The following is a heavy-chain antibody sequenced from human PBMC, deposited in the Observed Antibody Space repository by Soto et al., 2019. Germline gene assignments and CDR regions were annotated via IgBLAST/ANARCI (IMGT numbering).Heavy chain of an antibody. V-gene: IGHV1-2*04. CDR1: GYTFTGYY. J-gene: IGHJ6*02. CDR3: ARSRIAAAGTGDYYGMDV. D-gene: IGHD6-13*01. Sequence: ASVKVSCKASGYTFTGYYMHWVRRAPGQGLEWMGWINPNSGGTNYAQKFQGWVTMTRDTSISTAYMELSRLRSDDTAVYYCARSRIAAAGTGDYYGMDVWGQGTTVTVSS. CDR2: INPNSGGT.